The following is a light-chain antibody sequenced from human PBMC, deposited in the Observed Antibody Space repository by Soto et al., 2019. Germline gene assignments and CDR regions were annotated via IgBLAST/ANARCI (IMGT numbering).Light chain of an antibody. V-gene: IGKV4-1*01. CDR2: WAS. CDR3: QQYYSTMYT. Sequence: DIVMTQSPDSLAVSLGERATINCKSSQSVLYSSNNRDSLAWYQQKPGLPPKLLLYWASIRASGVPDRFSGGGSGPDFTLTISRLQAEDVAVYYCQQYYSTMYTFGQGTKLEIK. J-gene: IGKJ2*01. CDR1: QSVLYSSNNRDS.